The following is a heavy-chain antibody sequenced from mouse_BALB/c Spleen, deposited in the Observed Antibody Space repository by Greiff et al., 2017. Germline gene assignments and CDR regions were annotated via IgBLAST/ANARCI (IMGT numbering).Heavy chain of an antibody. V-gene: IGHV5-6-4*01. D-gene: IGHD1-2*01. Sequence: DVMLVESGGGLVKPGGSLKLSCAASGFTFSSYTMSWVRQTPEKRLEWVATISSGGSYTYYPDSVKGRFTISRDNAKNTLYLQMSSLKSEDTAMYYCTRFTTAFAYWGQGTLVTVSA. J-gene: IGHJ3*01. CDR3: TRFTTAFAY. CDR1: GFTFSSYT. CDR2: ISSGGSYT.